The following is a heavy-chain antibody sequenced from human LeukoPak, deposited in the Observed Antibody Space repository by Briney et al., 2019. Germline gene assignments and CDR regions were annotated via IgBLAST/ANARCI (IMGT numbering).Heavy chain of an antibody. CDR1: GFTVSSNY. CDR2: IYSGGST. J-gene: IGHJ4*02. V-gene: IGHV3-53*01. CDR3: AKDIYGSGYYYFDY. D-gene: IGHD3-10*01. Sequence: GGSLRLSCAASGFTVSSNYMSWVRQAPGKGLEWVSVIYSGGSTYYADSVKGRFTISRDNSKNTLYLQMNSLRAEDTAVYYCAKDIYGSGYYYFDYWGQGTLVTVSS.